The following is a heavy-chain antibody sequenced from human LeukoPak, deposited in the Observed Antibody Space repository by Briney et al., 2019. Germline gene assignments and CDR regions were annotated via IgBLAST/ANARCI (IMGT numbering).Heavy chain of an antibody. J-gene: IGHJ4*02. D-gene: IGHD3-22*01. V-gene: IGHV3-21*01. Sequence: GGSLRLSRTASGFTFSGYSMNWIRQAPGKGLEWVSSFGTRSTSIYHAGSVKSRFAISRDNAKNSLYLQMNSLRAEDTALYYCAREVSEGFDFWGQGTLVTVSS. CDR2: FGTRSTSI. CDR1: GFTFSGYS. CDR3: AREVSEGFDF.